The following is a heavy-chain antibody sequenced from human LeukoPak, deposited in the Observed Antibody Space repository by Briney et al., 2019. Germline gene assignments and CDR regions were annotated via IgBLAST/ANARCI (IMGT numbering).Heavy chain of an antibody. D-gene: IGHD3-3*01. CDR3: AKDLTIFGVVTPYGMDV. J-gene: IGHJ6*02. CDR2: ITGSGGST. V-gene: IGHV3-23*01. CDR1: GFTLSNYA. Sequence: GASLRLSCAASGFTLSNYAMSWVRQAPGKGLEWVSAITGSGGSTYYADSVKGRFTISRDNSKNTLYLQMNGLRAEDTAVYYCAKDLTIFGVVTPYGMDVWGQGTTVTVSS.